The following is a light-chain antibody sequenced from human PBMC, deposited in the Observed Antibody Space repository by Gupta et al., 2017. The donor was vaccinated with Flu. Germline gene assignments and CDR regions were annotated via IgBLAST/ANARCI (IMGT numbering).Light chain of an antibody. V-gene: IGKV1-39*01. CDR2: AAS. CDR1: QSISSY. J-gene: IGKJ2*03. CDR3: QQSYNTPPYS. Sequence: DIQMTPSPSSLSASVGDRVTITCRASQSISSYLNWYQQKPGKAPKLLIYAASTLQSGVPSRFSGSGSGTDFTLTISSLQPEDFATYYCQQSYNTPPYSFGQGTKLEIK.